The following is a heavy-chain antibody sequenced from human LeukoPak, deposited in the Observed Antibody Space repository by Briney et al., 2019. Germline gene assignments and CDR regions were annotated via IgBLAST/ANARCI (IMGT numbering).Heavy chain of an antibody. V-gene: IGHV4-4*02. CDR1: GGSISSTNW. Sequence: SETLSLTCGVSGGSISSTNWWSWVRQPPGQGLEWIGEISLSGSTNYNPSLKSRVTISVDKSKNQFSLKLSSVTAADTAVYYCASAVVSFAFDYWGQGTLVTVSS. J-gene: IGHJ4*02. CDR3: ASAVVSFAFDY. D-gene: IGHD4-23*01. CDR2: ISLSGST.